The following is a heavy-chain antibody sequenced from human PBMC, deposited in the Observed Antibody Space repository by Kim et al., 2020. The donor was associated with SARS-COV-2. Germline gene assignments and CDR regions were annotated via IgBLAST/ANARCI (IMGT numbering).Heavy chain of an antibody. V-gene: IGHV3-30-3*01. CDR1: GFTFSSYA. CDR3: ARDLSQDYDFWSGYYINLEYYYYYGMDV. CDR2: ISYDGSNK. Sequence: GGSLRLSCAASGFTFSSYAMHWVRQAPGKGLEWVAVISYDGSNKYYADSVKGRFTISRDNSKNTLYLQMNSLRAEDTAVYYCARDLSQDYDFWSGYYINLEYYYYYGMDVWGQGTTVTVSS. J-gene: IGHJ6*02. D-gene: IGHD3-3*01.